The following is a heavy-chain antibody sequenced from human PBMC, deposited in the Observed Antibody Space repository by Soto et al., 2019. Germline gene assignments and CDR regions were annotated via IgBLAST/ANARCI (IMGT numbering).Heavy chain of an antibody. CDR1: GYSFTSYW. CDR3: ARRGPSYGDPIWFDP. Sequence: GESLKISCKGSGYSFTSYWIGWVRQMPGKGLEWMGIIYPGDSDTRYSPSFQGQVTISADKSISTAYLQWSSLKASDTAMYYCARRGPSYGDPIWFDPWGQGTLVTVSS. J-gene: IGHJ5*02. V-gene: IGHV5-51*01. CDR2: IYPGDSDT. D-gene: IGHD4-17*01.